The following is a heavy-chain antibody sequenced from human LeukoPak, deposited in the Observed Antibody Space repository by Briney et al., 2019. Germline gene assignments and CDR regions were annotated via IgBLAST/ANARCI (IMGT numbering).Heavy chain of an antibody. V-gene: IGHV1-46*01. CDR2: INPSGGST. CDR3: ARGNSAAFDI. CDR1: GYTFTSYY. Sequence: ASVTVSCKASGYTFTSYYMHWVRQAPGQGLEWMGMINPSGGSTSYAQKFQGRVTMTRDTSTSTVYMELSSLRSEDTAVHYCARGNSAAFDIWGQGTMVTVSS. D-gene: IGHD4-23*01. J-gene: IGHJ3*02.